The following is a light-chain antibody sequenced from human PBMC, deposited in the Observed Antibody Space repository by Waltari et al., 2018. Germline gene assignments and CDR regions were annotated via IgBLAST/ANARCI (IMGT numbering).Light chain of an antibody. Sequence: EIVLTQSPGTLSLSPGERATLSCTASQSVSSSYLAWYQQKPGQAPRLPIYGASSRATGIPDRFSGSGSGTDFTLTISRLEPEDFAVYYCQQYGSSPPIYTFGQGTKLEIK. CDR2: GAS. J-gene: IGKJ2*01. CDR3: QQYGSSPPIYT. CDR1: QSVSSSY. V-gene: IGKV3-20*01.